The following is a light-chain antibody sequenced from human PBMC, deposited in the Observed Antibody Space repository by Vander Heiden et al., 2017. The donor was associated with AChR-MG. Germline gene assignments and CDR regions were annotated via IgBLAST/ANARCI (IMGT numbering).Light chain of an antibody. Sequence: EIVMTQSPATLSVSPGERATLSCRASQSVSSKLAWYQQKPGQAPRLLIFGASTRATGIPARFSGSGSGTEFTLTISGLQSEDFALYYCQQYNNWPPWTFGPGTKVEIK. V-gene: IGKV3-15*01. CDR1: QSVSSK. CDR2: GAS. J-gene: IGKJ1*01. CDR3: QQYNNWPPWT.